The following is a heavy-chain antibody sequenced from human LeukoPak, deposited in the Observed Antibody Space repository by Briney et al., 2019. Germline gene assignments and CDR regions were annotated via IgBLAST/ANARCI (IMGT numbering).Heavy chain of an antibody. CDR3: ARGDFWSGYYTHYYYMDV. D-gene: IGHD3-3*01. CDR2: IYYSGST. V-gene: IGHV4-59*01. CDR1: GGSISSYY. Sequence: SETLSLTCTVSGGSISSYYWSWIRQPPGKGLEWIGYIYYSGSTNYNPSLKSRVTISVDTSKNQFSLKLSSVTAADTAVYYCARGDFWSGYYTHYYYMDVWGKGTTVTVSS. J-gene: IGHJ6*03.